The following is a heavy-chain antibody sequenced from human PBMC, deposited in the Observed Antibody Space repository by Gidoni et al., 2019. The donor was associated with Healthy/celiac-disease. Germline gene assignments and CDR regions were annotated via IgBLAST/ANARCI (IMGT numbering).Heavy chain of an antibody. CDR2: IQQEVSEK. CDR3: ARGKRYFDY. J-gene: IGHJ4*02. V-gene: IGHV3-7*01. Sequence: AASGCTFSSYWMSWVRQAPGKGLEWVANIQQEVSEKYYVDSVKGRFTISIDNAKSSLYLQMNSLRAEDTAVYYCARGKRYFDYWGQGTLVTVSS. CDR1: GCTFSSYW.